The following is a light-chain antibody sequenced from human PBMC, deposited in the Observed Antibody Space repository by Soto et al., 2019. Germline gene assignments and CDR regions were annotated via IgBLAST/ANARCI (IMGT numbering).Light chain of an antibody. CDR1: QDINNY. CDR2: AAS. V-gene: IGKV1-27*01. Sequence: DIQMTQSPSSLSASVGDRVTITCRASQDINNYLSWDQQKPGKPPKLLIYAASTLQSGVPSRFSGGGAGTDFTLNINSLQPEDVATYYCQRYNNGPPVTFGPGTKV. J-gene: IGKJ3*01. CDR3: QRYNNGPPVT.